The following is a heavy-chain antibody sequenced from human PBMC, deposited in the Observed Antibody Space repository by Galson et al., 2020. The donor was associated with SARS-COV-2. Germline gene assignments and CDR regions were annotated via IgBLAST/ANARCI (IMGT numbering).Heavy chain of an antibody. CDR3: AHRLGITGTPYLDD. CDR1: GFSLSTSGVG. CDR2: IYWDDDK. Sequence: KMSGPTLVKPTQTLTLTCTFSGFSLSTSGVGVGWIRQPPGKALEWLALIYWDDDKRYSPSLKSRLTITKDTSKNQVVLTMTNMDPVDTATYYCAHRLGITGTPYLDDWGQGTLFTVAS. V-gene: IGHV2-5*02. D-gene: IGHD1-20*01. J-gene: IGHJ4*02.